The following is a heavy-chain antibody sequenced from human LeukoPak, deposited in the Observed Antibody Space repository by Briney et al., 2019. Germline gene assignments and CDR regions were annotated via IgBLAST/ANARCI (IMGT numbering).Heavy chain of an antibody. CDR3: ARDPSYYDFWSGYYYYYGMDV. CDR1: GFTFSSYW. Sequence: GGSLRLSCAASGFTFSSYWMSWVRRAPGKGLEWVANIKQDGREKYYVDSVKGRFTISRDNAKNSLYLQMNSLRAEDTAVYYCARDPSYYDFWSGYYYYYGMDVWGQGTTVTVSS. CDR2: IKQDGREK. J-gene: IGHJ6*02. V-gene: IGHV3-7*03. D-gene: IGHD3-3*01.